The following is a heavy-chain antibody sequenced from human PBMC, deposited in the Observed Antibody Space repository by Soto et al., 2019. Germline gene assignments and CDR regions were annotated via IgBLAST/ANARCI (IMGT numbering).Heavy chain of an antibody. Sequence: GGSLRLSCAASGFTFNSYTMAWVRQAPGKGLEWVAVISYDGSNKYYADSVKGRFTISRDNSKNTLYLQMNSLRAEDTAVYYCAKGKKGYCSSTSCYFDFDYWGQGTLVTVSS. CDR1: GFTFNSYT. J-gene: IGHJ4*02. CDR2: ISYDGSNK. CDR3: AKGKKGYCSSTSCYFDFDY. D-gene: IGHD2-2*01. V-gene: IGHV3-30*18.